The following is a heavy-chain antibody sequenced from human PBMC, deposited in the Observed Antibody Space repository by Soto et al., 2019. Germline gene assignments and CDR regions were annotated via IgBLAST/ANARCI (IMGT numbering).Heavy chain of an antibody. CDR2: ISAYNSNT. Sequence: QGQLVQSGAEVKKPGASVKVSCKASGYTFTDFGISWVRQAPGQGLEWMGWISAYNSNTNYAQKVQGRVTMTTDTATSTGYMELRNLTSADTAVYYCARDSGNLGNWAYFFDYWGQGTLVTVSS. CDR1: GYTFTDFG. V-gene: IGHV1-18*01. J-gene: IGHJ4*02. D-gene: IGHD7-27*01. CDR3: ARDSGNLGNWAYFFDY.